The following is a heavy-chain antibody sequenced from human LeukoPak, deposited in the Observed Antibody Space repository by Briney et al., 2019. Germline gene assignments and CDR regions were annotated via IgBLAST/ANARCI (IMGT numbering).Heavy chain of an antibody. CDR2: IYHSGST. J-gene: IGHJ4*02. CDR3: ARVNINNWHSCDY. Sequence: PSGTLSLTCAVSGGSISSSNWWSWVHQPPGKGLEWIGEIYHSGSTNYNPSLKSRVTISVDKSRNHFSLNLSSETAADTAVYYCARVNINNWHSCDYWGQGTLVTVSS. CDR1: GGSISSSNW. D-gene: IGHD1-1*01. V-gene: IGHV4-4*02.